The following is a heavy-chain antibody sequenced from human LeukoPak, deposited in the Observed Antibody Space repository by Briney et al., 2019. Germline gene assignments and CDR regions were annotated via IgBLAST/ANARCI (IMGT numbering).Heavy chain of an antibody. CDR1: GYTFTGYY. J-gene: IGHJ5*02. Sequence: ASVKVSCKASGYTFTGYYIYWVRQAPGQGLEWMGWINPNSGGTNYAQKLQGRVAMTRDTSVNTAYMELSRLRSDDTAVYYCARVDSEYCSSTSCYKWFDPWGQGTLVTVSS. D-gene: IGHD2-2*02. CDR2: INPNSGGT. CDR3: ARVDSEYCSSTSCYKWFDP. V-gene: IGHV1-2*02.